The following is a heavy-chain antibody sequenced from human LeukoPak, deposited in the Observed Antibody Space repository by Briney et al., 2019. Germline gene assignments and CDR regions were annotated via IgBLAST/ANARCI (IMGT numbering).Heavy chain of an antibody. D-gene: IGHD2-2*01. CDR1: GYSFISYG. J-gene: IGHJ6*02. CDR3: ARDRRYCSSTSCYAWPYFYGMDV. CDR2: ISHDDISH. V-gene: IGHV3-30*03. Sequence: SGRSLRLSCAASGYSFISYGMHWVRQAPGKGLEWVAVISHDDISHYYADSMRGRFTISRDRSNNTLYLQMDSLTPEDTAVYYCARDRRYCSSTSCYAWPYFYGMDVWGQGTTVTVSS.